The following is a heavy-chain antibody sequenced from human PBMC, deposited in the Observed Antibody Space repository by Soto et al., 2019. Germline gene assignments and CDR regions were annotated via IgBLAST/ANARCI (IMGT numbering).Heavy chain of an antibody. V-gene: IGHV1-2*04. J-gene: IGHJ6*02. D-gene: IGHD2-21*01. CDR1: GYTFTAYY. Sequence: QVQLVQSGAAVEKPGASVKVSCKASGYTFTAYYIHWVRQARGQGLEWLGWINPNSGGTYYSQKFQAWITLTRDTSITTAYIELTRLRSDDTAVYYCARANSIRPYYYNMDVWGQGTTVSVAS. CDR2: INPNSGGT. CDR3: ARANSIRPYYYNMDV.